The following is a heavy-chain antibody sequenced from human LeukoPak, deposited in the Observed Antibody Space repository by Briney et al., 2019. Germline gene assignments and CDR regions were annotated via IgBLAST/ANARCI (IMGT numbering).Heavy chain of an antibody. CDR3: AKDPGPADYDFWSGYYGYYGMDV. D-gene: IGHD3-3*01. V-gene: IGHV3-23*01. CDR1: GFTFSSYV. J-gene: IGHJ6*02. CDR2: ISGSGGST. Sequence: GGSLRLSCAASGFTFSSYVMSWVRQAPGKGLEWVSAISGSGGSTYYADSVKRRLPISRDNSKNTLYLQMNSLRAEDTAVYYCAKDPGPADYDFWSGYYGYYGMDVWGQGTTVTVSS.